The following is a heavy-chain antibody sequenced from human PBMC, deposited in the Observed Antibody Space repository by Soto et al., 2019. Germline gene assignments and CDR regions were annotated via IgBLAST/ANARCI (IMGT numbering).Heavy chain of an antibody. Sequence: PSETLSLTCAVYGGSFIGYYCSFIRHPPGKGLEWIGEINHSGSTNYNPSLKSRVTISVDTSKNQFSLKLSSVTAADTAVYYCARGFLDGYKGFDYWGQGTLVTVSS. J-gene: IGHJ4*02. CDR2: INHSGST. D-gene: IGHD3-3*01. V-gene: IGHV4-34*01. CDR3: ARGFLDGYKGFDY. CDR1: GGSFIGYY.